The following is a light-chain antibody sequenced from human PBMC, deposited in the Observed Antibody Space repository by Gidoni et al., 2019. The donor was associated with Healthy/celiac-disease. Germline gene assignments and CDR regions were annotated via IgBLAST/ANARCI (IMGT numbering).Light chain of an antibody. J-gene: IGKJ1*01. CDR1: QSISSW. Sequence: TLSAFVGDRVTITCRASQSISSWLAWYQQKPGKAPKLLISKASTLESGVPSRFSGSGAGTEFALTISSLQPDDFATYYCKQYSSYSWTFGQGTKVEIK. V-gene: IGKV1-5*03. CDR3: KQYSSYSWT. CDR2: KAS.